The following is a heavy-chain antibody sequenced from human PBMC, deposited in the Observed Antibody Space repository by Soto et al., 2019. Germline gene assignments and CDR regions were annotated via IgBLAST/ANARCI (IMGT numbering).Heavy chain of an antibody. Sequence: QVQLQESGPGLVKPSETLSLTCTVSGGSISSYYWSWIRQPPGKGLEWIGYIYYSGSTNYNPSLKSRVTISVDTSKNKFYLKLSSVTAADTAVYYCARIITYYDILTGYYIRYFDYWGQGTLVTVSS. CDR1: GGSISSYY. CDR3: ARIITYYDILTGYYIRYFDY. J-gene: IGHJ4*02. D-gene: IGHD3-9*01. V-gene: IGHV4-59*01. CDR2: IYYSGST.